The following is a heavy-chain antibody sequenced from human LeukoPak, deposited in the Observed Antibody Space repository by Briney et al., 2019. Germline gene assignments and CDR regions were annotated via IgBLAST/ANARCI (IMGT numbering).Heavy chain of an antibody. V-gene: IGHV4-39*07. CDR1: GGSIGSTTYY. CDR3: AREPSRLAIFGVVIEYFYYYMDV. Sequence: PSETLSLTCTISGGSIGSTTYYWGWVRQPPGKGLEWIGSIYYSGRTYYSPSLKSRVSISVVTSKNQFSLRLSSVTAADAAVYYCAREPSRLAIFGVVIEYFYYYMDVWGQGTTVTVSS. J-gene: IGHJ6*03. D-gene: IGHD3-3*01. CDR2: IYYSGRT.